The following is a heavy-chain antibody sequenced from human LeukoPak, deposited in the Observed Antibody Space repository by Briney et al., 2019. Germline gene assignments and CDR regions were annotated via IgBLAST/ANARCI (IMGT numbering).Heavy chain of an antibody. J-gene: IGHJ4*02. CDR2: IYHSGST. V-gene: IGHV4-39*07. D-gene: IGHD3-22*01. CDR1: GGSISSSSYY. Sequence: SETLSLTCTVSGGSISSSSYYWGWIRQPPGKGLEWIGSIYHSGSTYYNPSLKSRVTISVDTSKNQFSVKLSSVTAADTAVYYCARDRGYYYDSSGKGYFDFWGQGTLVTVSS. CDR3: ARDRGYYYDSSGKGYFDF.